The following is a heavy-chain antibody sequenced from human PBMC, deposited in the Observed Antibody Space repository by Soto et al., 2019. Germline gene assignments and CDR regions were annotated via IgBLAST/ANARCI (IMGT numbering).Heavy chain of an antibody. CDR2: INAGNGNT. CDR3: ARGACSGASGQTQENYDAMAV. V-gene: IGHV1-3*01. J-gene: IGHJ6*02. CDR1: GYTFTNYA. D-gene: IGHD2-15*01. Sequence: ASVKVSCKASGYTFTNYAMHWVRQAPGQRLKWMGWINAGNGNTKYSQKFQGRVTITRDTSASTAYMELSSLRSEDTAVYYCARGACSGASGQTQENYDAMAVWGRETRFTSP.